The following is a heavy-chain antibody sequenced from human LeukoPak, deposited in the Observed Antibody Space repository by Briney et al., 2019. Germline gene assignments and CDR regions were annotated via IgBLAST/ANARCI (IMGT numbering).Heavy chain of an antibody. Sequence: PGGSLRLSCAASGFTFSSYEMNWVRQAPGKGLEWVSYISSSGSTIYYADSVKGRFTISRDNSKNTLYLQMNSLRAEDTAVYYCARVNRELGGNPNQPLKPTRFDYWGQGTLVTVSS. CDR3: ARVNRELGGNPNQPLKPTRFDY. CDR2: ISSSGSTI. J-gene: IGHJ4*02. V-gene: IGHV3-48*03. CDR1: GFTFSSYE. D-gene: IGHD1-14*01.